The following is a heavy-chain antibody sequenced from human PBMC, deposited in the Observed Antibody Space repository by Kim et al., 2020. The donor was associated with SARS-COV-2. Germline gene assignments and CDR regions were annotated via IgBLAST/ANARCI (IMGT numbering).Heavy chain of an antibody. CDR2: IIPIFGTA. J-gene: IGHJ6*02. D-gene: IGHD6-13*01. V-gene: IGHV1-69*13. CDR3: ASRPGYSSSWYPHYYYYYGMDV. CDR1: GGTFSSYA. Sequence: SVKVSCKASGGTFSSYAISWVRQAPGQGLEWMGGIIPIFGTANYAQKFQGRVTITADESTSTAYMELSSLRSEDTAVYYCASRPGYSSSWYPHYYYYYGMDVWGQGTTVTVSS.